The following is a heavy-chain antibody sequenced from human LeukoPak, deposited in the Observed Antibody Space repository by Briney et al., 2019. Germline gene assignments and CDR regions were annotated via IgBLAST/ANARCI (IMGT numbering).Heavy chain of an antibody. Sequence: SGTLSLTCTVSGGSISSSSYYWGWIRQPPGKGLEWIGSIYYSGSTYYNPSLKSRVTISVDTSKNQFSLKLSSVTAADTAVYYCASQALWFGEFPSYGMDVWGQGTTVTVSS. J-gene: IGHJ6*02. V-gene: IGHV4-39*07. CDR2: IYYSGST. D-gene: IGHD3-10*01. CDR1: GGSISSSSYY. CDR3: ASQALWFGEFPSYGMDV.